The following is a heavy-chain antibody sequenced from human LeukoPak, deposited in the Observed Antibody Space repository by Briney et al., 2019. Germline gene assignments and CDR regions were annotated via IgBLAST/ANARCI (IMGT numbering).Heavy chain of an antibody. CDR1: GFSISNYG. V-gene: IGHV3-48*01. J-gene: IGHJ4*02. Sequence: PGGSLRLSCAGSGFSISNYGMNWVRQAPGKGLEWLSYIRSDSSTKYYADSVEGRFTISRDNAQNALYLQMDSLRAEDTAVYYCAKCGNSGCHLIDYWGQGTLVTVSS. CDR3: AKCGNSGCHLIDY. D-gene: IGHD5-12*01. CDR2: IRSDSSTK.